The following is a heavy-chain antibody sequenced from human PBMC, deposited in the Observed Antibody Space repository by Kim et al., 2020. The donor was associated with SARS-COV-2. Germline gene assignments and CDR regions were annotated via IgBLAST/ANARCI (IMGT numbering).Heavy chain of an antibody. V-gene: IGHV1-69*13. J-gene: IGHJ6*02. D-gene: IGHD2-15*01. Sequence: SVKVSCKASGGTFSSYAISWVRQAPGQGLEWMGGIIPIFGTANYAQKFQGRVTITADESTSTAYMELSSLRSEDTAVYYCARDHRILSAGYYYYGMDVWSQGTTVTVAS. CDR3: ARDHRILSAGYYYYGMDV. CDR2: IIPIFGTA. CDR1: GGTFSSYA.